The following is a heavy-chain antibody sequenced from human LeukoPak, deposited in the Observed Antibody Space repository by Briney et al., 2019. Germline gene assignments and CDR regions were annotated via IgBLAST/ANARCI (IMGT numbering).Heavy chain of an antibody. CDR3: ASDDGSGRIDY. V-gene: IGHV4-30-4*01. CDR2: IYYSGST. Sequence: PSQTLSLTCTVSGGSISSGDYYWSWIRQPPGEGLGWIGYIYYSGSTYYNPSLKSRVTISVDTSKNQFSLKLSSVTAADTAVYYCASDDGSGRIDYWGQGTLVTVSS. J-gene: IGHJ4*02. CDR1: GGSISSGDYY. D-gene: IGHD3-10*01.